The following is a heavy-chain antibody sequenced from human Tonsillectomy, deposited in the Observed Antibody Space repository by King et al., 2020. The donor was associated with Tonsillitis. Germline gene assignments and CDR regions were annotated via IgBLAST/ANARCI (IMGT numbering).Heavy chain of an antibody. J-gene: IGHJ5*02. V-gene: IGHV4-4*07. D-gene: IGHD3-22*01. CDR1: GGSISSHY. CDR3: ARDHPYYYDSSGYYQSNWFDT. CDR2: IYISGNT. Sequence: VQLQESGPGLVKSSETLSLTCTVSGGSISSHYWSWIRQPAGKGLEWIGRIYISGNTNYNPSLKSRVTMSVDTSKNRFSLKLSSVTAADTAVYYCARDHPYYYDSSGYYQSNWFDTWGQGTLVTVSS.